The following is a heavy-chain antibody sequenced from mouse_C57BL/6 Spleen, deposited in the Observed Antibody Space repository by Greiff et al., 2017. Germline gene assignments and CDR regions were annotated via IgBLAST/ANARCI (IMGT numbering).Heavy chain of an antibody. CDR2: IHPNRGSN. Sequence: QVQLQQPGAELVKPGASVKLSCKASGSTFTSYWMHWVKQRPGQGLEWIGMIHPNRGSNNYNDKFKSKATLTVDKSSSTAFMQLSILKSEDSAVYDCARRFITTVAYYFDCWGQVTTLTVSS. V-gene: IGHV1-64*01. D-gene: IGHD1-1*01. CDR3: ARRFITTVAYYFDC. J-gene: IGHJ2*01. CDR1: GSTFTSYW.